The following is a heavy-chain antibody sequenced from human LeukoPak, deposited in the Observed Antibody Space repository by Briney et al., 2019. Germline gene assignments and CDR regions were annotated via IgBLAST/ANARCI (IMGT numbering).Heavy chain of an antibody. CDR2: ISGSDDGT. Sequence: GGSLRLACAASGFTFSTYAMSWVRQIPGKGLEWVSAISGSDDGTYYADSVKGRFTISRDNSRNTLYLQMNSLRAEDTAVYFCAKSPVPSSRGSFCYPFDYWGQGNLVTVSS. V-gene: IGHV3-23*01. J-gene: IGHJ4*02. D-gene: IGHD2-15*01. CDR1: GFTFSTYA. CDR3: AKSPVPSSRGSFCYPFDY.